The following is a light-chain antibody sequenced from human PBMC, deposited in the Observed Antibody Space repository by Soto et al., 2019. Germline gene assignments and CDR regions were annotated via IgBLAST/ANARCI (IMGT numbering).Light chain of an antibody. V-gene: IGKV1-39*01. CDR1: QSIGRF. CDR2: AAS. Sequence: DIQLTHSPSSLSASVGDRVTITCRASQSIGRFLNWYQQKPGKAPALLIYAASSLQSGVPSRFSGSGSGTDFTLTISSLQPEDFATYYCQQSYSPPPTTFGQGTRLEIK. J-gene: IGKJ5*01. CDR3: QQSYSPPPTT.